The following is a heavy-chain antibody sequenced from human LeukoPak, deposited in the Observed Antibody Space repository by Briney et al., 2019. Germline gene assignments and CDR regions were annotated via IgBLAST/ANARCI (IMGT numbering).Heavy chain of an antibody. CDR2: IYSSGST. CDR3: ARGSWFDP. CDR1: GGSIRGYY. V-gene: IGHV4-59*12. J-gene: IGHJ5*02. Sequence: RSETLSLTCNVSGGSIRGYYWSWIRQPPGKGLEWIGYIYSSGSTNYNPSLKSRVTMSVDTSKNQFSLKLSSVTAADTAVYYCARGSWFDPWGQGTLVTVSS.